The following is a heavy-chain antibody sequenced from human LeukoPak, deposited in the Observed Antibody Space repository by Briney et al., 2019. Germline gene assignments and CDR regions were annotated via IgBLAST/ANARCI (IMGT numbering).Heavy chain of an antibody. V-gene: IGHV3-33*01. J-gene: IGHJ4*02. CDR1: GFTFSRYG. CDR2: IYSDGTNK. Sequence: GMSLRLSCAASGFTFSRYGMHWFRQAPGKGLEWVAIIYSDGTNKYYADSVKGRFTIPRENSKNMLYLQVNSLRAEDTGVYYCARDGPHYDIDYWGQGTLVTVSS. CDR3: ARDGPHYDIDY. D-gene: IGHD3-3*01.